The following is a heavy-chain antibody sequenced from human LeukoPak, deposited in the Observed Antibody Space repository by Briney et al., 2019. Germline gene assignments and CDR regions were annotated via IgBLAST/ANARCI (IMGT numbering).Heavy chain of an antibody. V-gene: IGHV3-23*01. CDR2: ISERGGST. CDR3: GKDPGGIAAAGTFTY. Sequence: GGSLRLSCSACGVTLSIYAMSWVRQPPGKGREWVSDISERGGSTYYADSVKGRLTISRDNSKNTLYLQLTRLRAEDTAVYYCGKDPGGIAAAGTFTYWGQGAPVTVSS. J-gene: IGHJ4*02. D-gene: IGHD6-13*01. CDR1: GVTLSIYA.